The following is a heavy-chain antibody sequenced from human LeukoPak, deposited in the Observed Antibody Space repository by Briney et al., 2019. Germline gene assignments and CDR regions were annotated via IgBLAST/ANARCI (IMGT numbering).Heavy chain of an antibody. CDR1: GCSISSYY. D-gene: IGHD4-17*01. V-gene: IGHV4-59*08. CDR2: IYYSGST. Sequence: PSETLSLTCTVSGCSISSYYWSWIRQPPGKGLEWIGYIYYSGSTNYNPSLKSRVTISVDTSKNQFSLKLSSVTAADTAVYYCARMDYGERYYYYMDVWGKGTTVTVSS. J-gene: IGHJ6*03. CDR3: ARMDYGERYYYYMDV.